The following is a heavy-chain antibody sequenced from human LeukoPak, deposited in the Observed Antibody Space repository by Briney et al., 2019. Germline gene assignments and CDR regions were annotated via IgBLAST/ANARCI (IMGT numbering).Heavy chain of an antibody. V-gene: IGHV3-23*01. CDR1: GFTFSSFA. J-gene: IGHJ5*02. Sequence: GGSLRLSCAAPGFTFSSFAMTWVRQAPGKGLEWVSGISADGGRTYYADSVQGRFTISRDNSKNTLYLQMNSLRAEDTAVYYCANFLDLKRFDPWGQGTLVTVSS. CDR2: ISADGGRT. CDR3: ANFLDLKRFDP. D-gene: IGHD1-7*01.